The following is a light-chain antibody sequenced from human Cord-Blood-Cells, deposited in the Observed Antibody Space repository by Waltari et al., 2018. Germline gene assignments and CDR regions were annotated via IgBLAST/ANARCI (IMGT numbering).Light chain of an antibody. J-gene: IGLJ3*02. CDR3: CSYAGSSNWV. CDR1: SSDVGSYNL. Sequence: QSALTQPASVSGSTGQSITISCTGTSSDVGSYNLFSWYQQNPGKAPKLMIYEGSKRPSGVSNRFSGSKSGNTASLTISGLQAEDEADYYCCSYAGSSNWVFGGGTKLTVL. V-gene: IGLV2-23*01. CDR2: EGS.